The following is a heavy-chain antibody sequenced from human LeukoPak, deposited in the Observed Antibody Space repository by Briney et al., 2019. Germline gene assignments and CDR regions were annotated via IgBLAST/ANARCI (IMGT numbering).Heavy chain of an antibody. CDR3: AGWILWFGELFDY. Sequence: PSETLSLTCTVSGGSISSSSYYWGWIRQPPGKGLEWIGSIYYSGSTYYNPSLKSRVTISVDTSKNQFSLKLSSVTAADTAVYYCAGWILWFGELFDYWGQGTLVTVSS. CDR1: GGSISSSSYY. CDR2: IYYSGST. J-gene: IGHJ4*02. D-gene: IGHD3-10*01. V-gene: IGHV4-39*07.